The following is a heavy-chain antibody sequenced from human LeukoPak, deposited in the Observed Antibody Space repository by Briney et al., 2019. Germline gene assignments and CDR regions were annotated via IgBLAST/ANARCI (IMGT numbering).Heavy chain of an antibody. J-gene: IGHJ6*02. Sequence: PSETLSLTCAVYGGSSSGYYWSWIRQPPGKGLEWIGEINHSGSTNYNPSLKSRVTISVDTSKNQFSLELSSVTAADTAVYYCASGPAPFYYGMDVWGQGTTVTVSS. CDR3: ASGPAPFYYGMDV. V-gene: IGHV4-34*01. CDR1: GGSSSGYY. D-gene: IGHD2-2*01. CDR2: INHSGST.